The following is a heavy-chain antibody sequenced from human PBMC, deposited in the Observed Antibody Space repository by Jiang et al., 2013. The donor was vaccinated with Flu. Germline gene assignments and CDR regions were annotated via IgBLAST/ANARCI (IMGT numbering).Heavy chain of an antibody. D-gene: IGHD3-22*01. CDR2: IYSSGSA. V-gene: IGHV4-4*07. CDR3: AITYYFDSSSYSSNDAFDI. Sequence: LLKPSETLSLTCTVSRNSISSYYWSWIRQSAGKGLEWIGRIYSSGSANYNPSLNSRVSMSVDTSKNQFSLKLRSVTAADTALYYCAITYYFDSSSYSSNDAFDIWGQGTMVTVSS. J-gene: IGHJ3*02. CDR1: RNSISSYY.